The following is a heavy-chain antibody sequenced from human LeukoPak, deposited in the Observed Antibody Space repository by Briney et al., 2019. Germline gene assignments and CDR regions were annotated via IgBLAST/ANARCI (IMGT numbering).Heavy chain of an antibody. CDR3: AKDRLTYYYDSSGSFDP. CDR1: GFTFSSYG. Sequence: GGSLRLSCAASGFTFSSYGMPWVRRAPGKGLEWLAVISYDGSNKYYADSVKGRITISRDNSKNTLYLQMNSLRAEDTAVYYCAKDRLTYYYDSSGSFDPWGQGTLVTVSS. CDR2: ISYDGSNK. J-gene: IGHJ5*02. V-gene: IGHV3-30*18. D-gene: IGHD3-22*01.